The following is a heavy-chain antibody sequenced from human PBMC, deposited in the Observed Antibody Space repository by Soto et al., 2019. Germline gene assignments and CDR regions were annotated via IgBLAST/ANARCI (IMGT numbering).Heavy chain of an antibody. J-gene: IGHJ4*02. CDR1: GFTVSSNY. CDR2: IYSGGST. Sequence: QSGGSLRLSCAASGFTVSSNYMSWVRQAPGKGLEWVSVIYSGGSTYYADSVKGRFTISRDNSKNTLYLQMNSLRAEDTAVYYCARVGYYDSSGPFDYWGQGTLVTVSS. CDR3: ARVGYYDSSGPFDY. V-gene: IGHV3-53*01. D-gene: IGHD3-22*01.